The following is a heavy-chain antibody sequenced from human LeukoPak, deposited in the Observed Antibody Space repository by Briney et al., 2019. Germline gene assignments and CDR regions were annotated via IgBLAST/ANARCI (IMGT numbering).Heavy chain of an antibody. Sequence: ASVNVSCKASGYTFTSYDINWVRQAPGQGLEWMGWMNPNSGNTVYAQKFQGRVTITRNTSISTAYMELSSLRSEDTAVYYCARVNSFQYYYYYYMDVWGKGTTVTVSS. V-gene: IGHV1-8*03. CDR2: MNPNSGNT. D-gene: IGHD2-21*01. J-gene: IGHJ6*03. CDR1: GYTFTSYD. CDR3: ARVNSFQYYYYYYMDV.